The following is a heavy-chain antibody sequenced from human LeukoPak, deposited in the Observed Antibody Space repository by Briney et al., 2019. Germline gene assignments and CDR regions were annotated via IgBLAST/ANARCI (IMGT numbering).Heavy chain of an antibody. Sequence: GGSLRLSCAASGFTFSSYSMNWVRQAPGKGLEWVSSISGSSSYIYYADSMKGRFTISRDNSKNSLYLQMNSLRTEDTALYYCAKSGGYGGYDYFFDYWGQGTLVTVSS. CDR1: GFTFSSYS. V-gene: IGHV3-21*04. CDR2: ISGSSSYI. J-gene: IGHJ4*02. CDR3: AKSGGYGGYDYFFDY. D-gene: IGHD5-12*01.